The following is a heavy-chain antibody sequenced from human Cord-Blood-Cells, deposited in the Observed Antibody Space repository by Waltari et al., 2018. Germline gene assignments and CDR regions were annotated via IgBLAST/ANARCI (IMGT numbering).Heavy chain of an antibody. CDR2: ISGSGGST. Sequence: EVQLLESGGGLVQPGGSLRLSCAASGFTFSSYAMSWVRQAPGKGLEWVSAISGSGGSTYYADSVKGRFTISRDNSKNTLYLQMNSLRAEDTAVYYCAKVEKIAARPFASDAFDIWGQGTMVTVSS. V-gene: IGHV3-23*01. J-gene: IGHJ3*02. CDR3: AKVEKIAARPFASDAFDI. D-gene: IGHD6-6*01. CDR1: GFTFSSYA.